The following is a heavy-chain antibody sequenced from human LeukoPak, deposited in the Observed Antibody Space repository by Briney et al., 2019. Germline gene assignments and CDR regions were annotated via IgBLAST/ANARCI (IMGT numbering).Heavy chain of an antibody. CDR1: GGSISSSY. D-gene: IGHD6-19*01. CDR2: IYYSGST. CDR3: ATWGIAVAGTFDY. Sequence: SETLSLTCTVSGGSISSSYWRWIRQPPGKGLEWIGYIYYSGSTNYNPSFKSRVAISVDTSKNQFSLKLSSVTAADTAVYYCATWGIAVAGTFDYWGQGTLVTVST. J-gene: IGHJ4*02. V-gene: IGHV4-59*08.